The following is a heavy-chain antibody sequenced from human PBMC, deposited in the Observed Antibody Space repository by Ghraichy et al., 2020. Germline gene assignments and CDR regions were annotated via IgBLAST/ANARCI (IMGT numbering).Heavy chain of an antibody. V-gene: IGHV4-59*08. D-gene: IGHD6-19*01. CDR3: ARRELSGWIDY. CDR1: GGSIRSYY. Sequence: SETLSLTCTVSGGSIRSYYWTWFRQPPGKGLECIGFIYYSGSTNYNPSLKGRVTISLDTSKNQFSLKLSSVAAADTAVYYCARRELSGWIDYWGQGTLVTVSS. J-gene: IGHJ4*02. CDR2: IYYSGST.